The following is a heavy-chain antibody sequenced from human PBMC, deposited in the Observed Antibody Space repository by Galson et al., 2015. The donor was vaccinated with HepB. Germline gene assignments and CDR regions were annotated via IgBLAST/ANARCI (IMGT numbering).Heavy chain of an antibody. V-gene: IGHV3-53*04. Sequence: SLRLSCAASGFTVSSNYMSWVRQAPGKGLEWVSVIYSGGSTYYAGSVKGRFTISRHNSENTLYLQMNSLRAEDTAVYYCARNGYSYGTWAHYYGMDVWGQGTTVTVSS. CDR2: IYSGGST. J-gene: IGHJ6*02. D-gene: IGHD5-18*01. CDR3: ARNGYSYGTWAHYYGMDV. CDR1: GFTVSSNY.